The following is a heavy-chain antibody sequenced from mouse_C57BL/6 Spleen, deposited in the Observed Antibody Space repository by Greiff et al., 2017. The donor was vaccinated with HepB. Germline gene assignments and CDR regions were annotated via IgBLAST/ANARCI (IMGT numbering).Heavy chain of an antibody. CDR1: GYSFTSYY. Sequence: QVQLQQSGPELVKPGASVKISCKASGYSFTSYYIHWVKQRPGQGLEWIGWIYPESGNTKYNEKFKGKATLTADKSASTAYMQLSSLTSEDSAVYYCARWLLGFDYWGQGTTLTVSS. V-gene: IGHV1-66*01. J-gene: IGHJ2*01. D-gene: IGHD2-3*01. CDR2: IYPESGNT. CDR3: ARWLLGFDY.